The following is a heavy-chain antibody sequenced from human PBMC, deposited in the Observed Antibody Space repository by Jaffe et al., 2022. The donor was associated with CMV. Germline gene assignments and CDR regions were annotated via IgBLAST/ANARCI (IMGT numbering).Heavy chain of an antibody. CDR2: IYPGDSDT. D-gene: IGHD3-22*01. V-gene: IGHV5-51*01. J-gene: IGHJ4*02. CDR3: ARCRDYDSSGYYAHYFDY. Sequence: EVQLVQSGAEVKKPGESLKISCKGSGYSFTSYWIGWVRQMPGKGLEWMGIIYPGDSDTRYSPSFQGQVTISADKSISTAYLQWSSLKASDTAMYYCARCRDYDSSGYYAHYFDYWGQGTLVTVSS. CDR1: GYSFTSYW.